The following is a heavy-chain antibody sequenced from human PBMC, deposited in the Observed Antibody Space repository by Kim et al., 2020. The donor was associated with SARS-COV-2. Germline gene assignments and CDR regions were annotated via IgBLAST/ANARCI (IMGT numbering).Heavy chain of an antibody. J-gene: IGHJ6*02. D-gene: IGHD6-19*01. CDR3: ANNYYASALAGTGENYYYYYGMDV. V-gene: IGHV3-53*01. Sequence: GGSLRLSCAASGFTVSSNYMSWVRQAPGKGLEWVSDIYSGGSTYYADSVKGRFTISRDNSKNTLYLQMNSLRAEDTAVYYCANNYYASALAGTGENYYYYYGMDVWGQGTTVTVSS. CDR2: IYSGGST. CDR1: GFTVSSNY.